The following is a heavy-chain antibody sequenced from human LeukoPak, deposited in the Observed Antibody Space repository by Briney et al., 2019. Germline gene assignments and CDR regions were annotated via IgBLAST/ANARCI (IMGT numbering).Heavy chain of an antibody. Sequence: GGSLRLSCAASGFTFSSYSMNWVRQAPGKGLEWVSSISSSSSYIYYADSVKGRFTISRDNAKNSLYLQMNSLRAEDTAVYYCALPEWGVGYGDYVLSGSDAFDIWGQGTMVTVSS. D-gene: IGHD4-17*01. CDR3: ALPEWGVGYGDYVLSGSDAFDI. CDR1: GFTFSSYS. CDR2: ISSSSSYI. J-gene: IGHJ3*02. V-gene: IGHV3-21*01.